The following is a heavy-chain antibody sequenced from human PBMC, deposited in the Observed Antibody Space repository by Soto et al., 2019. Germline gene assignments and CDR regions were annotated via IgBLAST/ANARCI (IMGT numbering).Heavy chain of an antibody. J-gene: IGHJ4*02. D-gene: IGHD3-3*01. V-gene: IGHV1-18*01. Sequence: ASVKVSCKTSGYTFTDRGISWVRQAPGQGLEWMGWISAYNGNTNYAQKLQGRVTMTTDTSTSTAYMELRSLRSDDTAVYYCARDYYDFWSGYYQQVGYFDYWGQGTLVTVSS. CDR2: ISAYNGNT. CDR3: ARDYYDFWSGYYQQVGYFDY. CDR1: GYTFTDRG.